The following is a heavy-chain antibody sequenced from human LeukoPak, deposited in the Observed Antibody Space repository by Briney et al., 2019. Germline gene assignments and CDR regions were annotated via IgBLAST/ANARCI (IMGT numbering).Heavy chain of an antibody. J-gene: IGHJ6*02. CDR2: ISWKSGTT. D-gene: IGHD3-22*01. V-gene: IGHV3-9*01. CDR3: AKDGDDSSGYYPGYYGMDV. Sequence: SLRLSCAASGFTFDDYAMHWVRQVPGQGLEWVSGISWKSGTTGYADSVKGRFTISRDNANNSLYLQMNSLRAEDTAIYYCAKDGDDSSGYYPGYYGMDVWGQGTTVTVSS. CDR1: GFTFDDYA.